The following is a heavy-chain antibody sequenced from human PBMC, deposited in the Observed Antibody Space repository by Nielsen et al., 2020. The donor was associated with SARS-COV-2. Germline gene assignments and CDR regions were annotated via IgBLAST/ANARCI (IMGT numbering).Heavy chain of an antibody. CDR2: ISSSSSTI. Sequence: GESLKISCAASGFTFSSYSMNWVRQAPGKGLEWVSYISSSSSTIYYADSVKGRFTISRDNAKNSLYLQMNSLRAEDTALYYCAKDVDWGYSYGYSDYWGQGTLVTVSS. J-gene: IGHJ4*02. V-gene: IGHV3-48*04. CDR3: AKDVDWGYSYGYSDY. D-gene: IGHD5-18*01. CDR1: GFTFSSYS.